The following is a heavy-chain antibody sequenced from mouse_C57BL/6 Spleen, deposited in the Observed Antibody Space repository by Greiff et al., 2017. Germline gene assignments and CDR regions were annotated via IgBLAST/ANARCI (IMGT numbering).Heavy chain of an antibody. J-gene: IGHJ2*01. Sequence: QVQLQQPGAELVMPGASVKLSCKASGYTFTSYWMHWVKQRPGQGLEWIGEIDPSDSYTNYNQKFKGKSTLTVDKSSSTAYMQLSSLTSEDSAVYDCARRVYDGGDYWGQGTTLTVSS. D-gene: IGHD2-3*01. CDR1: GYTFTSYW. CDR3: ARRVYDGGDY. CDR2: IDPSDSYT. V-gene: IGHV1-69*01.